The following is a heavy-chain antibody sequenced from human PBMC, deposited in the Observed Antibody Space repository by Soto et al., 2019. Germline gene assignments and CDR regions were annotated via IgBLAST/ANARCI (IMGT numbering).Heavy chain of an antibody. Sequence: EVQVLESGGGLVQPGGSLRLSCEGSGFTVSSHAMTWIRQAPGKGPEWVSTLTADGGTYYADSVKGRFAMSRDTSESTLYLKMNTLGAEDTAAYYCAPHVSCSGGSCQYDAFAIRGQGTMVTVSS. CDR3: APHVSCSGGSCQYDAFAI. J-gene: IGHJ3*02. CDR1: GFTVSSHA. D-gene: IGHD2-15*01. V-gene: IGHV3-23*01. CDR2: LTADGGT.